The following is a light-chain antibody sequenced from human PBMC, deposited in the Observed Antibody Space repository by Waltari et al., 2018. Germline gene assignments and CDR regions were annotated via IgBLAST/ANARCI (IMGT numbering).Light chain of an antibody. CDR3: QQYNNWPLT. CDR2: GGS. CDR1: QSVSSN. J-gene: IGKJ4*01. Sequence: EIVMTQSPATLSVSPGERATLSCRASQSVSSNLAWYQQKPGQAPRLLIYGGSTRTTGIPARFSGSGSGTDFTLTISSLQSEDFAVYYCQQYNNWPLTFGGGKKVAIK. V-gene: IGKV3-15*01.